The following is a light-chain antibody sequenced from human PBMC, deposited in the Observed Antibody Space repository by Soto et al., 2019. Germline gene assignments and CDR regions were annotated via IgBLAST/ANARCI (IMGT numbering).Light chain of an antibody. V-gene: IGLV2-8*01. Sequence: QSVLTQPPSASGSPGQSVTISCTGTSSDVGGYNFVSWYQQHAGKVPRLMIYEVNKRPSGVPDRFSGSKSGNTASLTVSGLQPEDEADYYCSSYAGTSYVFGTGTKVTV. J-gene: IGLJ1*01. CDR3: SSYAGTSYV. CDR2: EVN. CDR1: SSDVGGYNF.